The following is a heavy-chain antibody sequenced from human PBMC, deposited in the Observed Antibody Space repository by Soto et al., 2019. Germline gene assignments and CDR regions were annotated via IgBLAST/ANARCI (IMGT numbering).Heavy chain of an antibody. CDR3: ARVSCPVALDFWSGYYPGPNFDY. V-gene: IGHV4-30-4*01. CDR2: IYYSGST. J-gene: IGHJ4*02. D-gene: IGHD3-3*01. CDR1: GGSISSVDYY. Sequence: SETLSITCTVFGGSISSVDYYWSWIRQPPGKGLEWIGYIYYSGSTYYNPSLKSRVTISVDTSKNQVSLKLSSVTAADTAVYYCARVSCPVALDFWSGYYPGPNFDYWGQGTLVTVPS.